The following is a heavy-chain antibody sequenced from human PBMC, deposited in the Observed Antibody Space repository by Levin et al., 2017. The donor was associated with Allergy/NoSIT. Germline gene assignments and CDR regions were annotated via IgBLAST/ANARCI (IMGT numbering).Heavy chain of an antibody. D-gene: IGHD6-19*01. J-gene: IGHJ5*02. CDR2: IIPIFGTA. V-gene: IGHV1-69*13. CDR3: ARAGSPATAWLDNWFDP. Sequence: ASVKVSCKASGGTFSSYAISWVRQAPGQGLEWMGGIIPIFGTANYAQKFQGRVTITADESTSTAYMELSSLRSEDTAVYYCARAGSPATAWLDNWFDPWGQGTLVTVSS. CDR1: GGTFSSYA.